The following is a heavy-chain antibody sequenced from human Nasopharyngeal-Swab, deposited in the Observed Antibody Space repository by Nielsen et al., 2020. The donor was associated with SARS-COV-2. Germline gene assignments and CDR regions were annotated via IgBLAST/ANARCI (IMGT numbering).Heavy chain of an antibody. V-gene: IGHV3-30-3*01. D-gene: IGHD3-3*01. CDR1: GFTFSSYA. J-gene: IGHJ4*02. Sequence: GESLKISCAASGFTFSSYAMHWVRQAPGKGLEWVAVISYDGSNKYYADSVKGRFTISRDNSKNTLYLQMNSLRAEDTAVYYCARLDPFGSEDKWGRGTLVTVSS. CDR3: ARLDPFGSEDK. CDR2: ISYDGSNK.